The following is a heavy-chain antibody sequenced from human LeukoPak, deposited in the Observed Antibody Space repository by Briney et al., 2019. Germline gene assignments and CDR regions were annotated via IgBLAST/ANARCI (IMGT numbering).Heavy chain of an antibody. CDR2: ISTSSSYI. Sequence: GGSLRLSCAASGFNFNIYNMNWVRQAPGKGLEWVSSISTSSSYIYYADSVKGRFTISRDDAKNSLYLLMNSLRAEDTAVYYCARDGSSSKFDYWGQGTLVTVSS. CDR3: ARDGSSSKFDY. CDR1: GFNFNIYN. D-gene: IGHD6-13*01. J-gene: IGHJ4*02. V-gene: IGHV3-21*01.